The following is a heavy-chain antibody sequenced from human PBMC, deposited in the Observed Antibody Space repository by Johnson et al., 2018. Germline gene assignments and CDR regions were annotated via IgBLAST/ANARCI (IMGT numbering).Heavy chain of an antibody. Sequence: QQWGAGLLKPSXTLSLTCXVYGGSFSGYYWSWIRQPPGKGLEWIGEINHSGRTNYNPSLKSRVTISIDPSKNPFSLKLSSVTAAATAVYYCARGSGAFDIWGQGTMVTVSS. J-gene: IGHJ3*02. CDR1: GGSFSGYY. D-gene: IGHD3-10*01. V-gene: IGHV4-34*01. CDR2: INHSGRT. CDR3: ARGSGAFDI.